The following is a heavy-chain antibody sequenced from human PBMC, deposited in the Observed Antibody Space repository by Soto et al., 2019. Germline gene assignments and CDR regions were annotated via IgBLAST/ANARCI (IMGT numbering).Heavy chain of an antibody. J-gene: IGHJ4*02. CDR2: IIPIFGTA. D-gene: IGHD3-22*01. V-gene: IGHV1-69*13. Sequence: SVKVSCKASGGTFSSYAISWVRQAPGQGLEWMGGIIPIFGTANYAQKFQGRVTITADESTGTAYMELSSLRSEDTAVYYCATSPPNYYDSSGYQYYFDYWGQGTLVTVSS. CDR3: ATSPPNYYDSSGYQYYFDY. CDR1: GGTFSSYA.